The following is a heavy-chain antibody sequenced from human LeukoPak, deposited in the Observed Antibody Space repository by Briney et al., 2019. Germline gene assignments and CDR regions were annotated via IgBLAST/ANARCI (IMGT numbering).Heavy chain of an antibody. V-gene: IGHV3-30-3*01. D-gene: IGHD6-13*01. Sequence: GGSLRLSCAASGFTFSSYAMHWVRQAPGKGLEWVAVISYDGSNKYYADSVKGRFTISRDNSKNTLYLQMNSLRAEDTAVYYCALGGIAAAGNYFQHWGQGTLVTVSS. CDR2: ISYDGSNK. CDR1: GFTFSSYA. J-gene: IGHJ1*01. CDR3: ALGGIAAAGNYFQH.